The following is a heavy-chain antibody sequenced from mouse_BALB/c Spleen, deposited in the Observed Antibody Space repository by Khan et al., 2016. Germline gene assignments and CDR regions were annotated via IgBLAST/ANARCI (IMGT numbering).Heavy chain of an antibody. CDR2: INTYTGEP. D-gene: IGHD2-3*01. J-gene: IGHJ4*01. V-gene: IGHV9-3-1*01. CDR1: GYTFTNYG. Sequence: QIQLVQSGPELKKPGETVKISCKASGYTFTNYGMNWVKQAPGKGLKWMGWINTYTGEPTYAADFKGRFAFSLETSASTAYLQINNLKNEDTATYFCASIYDGYYVGLYYAVDCWGQETSVTVSS. CDR3: ASIYDGYYVGLYYAVDC.